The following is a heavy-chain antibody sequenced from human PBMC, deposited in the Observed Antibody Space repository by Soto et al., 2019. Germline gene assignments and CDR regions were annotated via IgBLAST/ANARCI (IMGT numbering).Heavy chain of an antibody. D-gene: IGHD3-22*01. Sequence: QVQLVQSGAEVKKPGASVKVSCKASGYTFTTYGISWVRQAPGQGLEWMGWTSVYSGNTNSALKFEGRVTMTTDTSTNTAYMELRSRRCDDSDVYYCAAAADYYDISGYWAGWFDPWGQGTLVTVSS. CDR2: TSVYSGNT. J-gene: IGHJ5*02. CDR1: GYTFTTYG. V-gene: IGHV1-18*01. CDR3: AAAADYYDISGYWAGWFDP.